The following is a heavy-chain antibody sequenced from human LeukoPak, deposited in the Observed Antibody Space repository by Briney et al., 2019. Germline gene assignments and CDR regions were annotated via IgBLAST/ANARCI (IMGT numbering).Heavy chain of an antibody. CDR3: AHRRSFGSGTSPEFDF. V-gene: IGHV2-5*02. CDR2: IYWDDEK. Sequence: SGPTLVKPTQTLTLTCTFSGFSLTTRAEAVAWIRQPPGKALEWLGLIYWDDEKRYSPSLRRRLTIIKDTSKNQVVPTVTNMDPVDTATYYCAHRRSFGSGTSPEFDFWGQGTLVTVSS. D-gene: IGHD3-10*01. J-gene: IGHJ4*02. CDR1: GFSLTTRAEA.